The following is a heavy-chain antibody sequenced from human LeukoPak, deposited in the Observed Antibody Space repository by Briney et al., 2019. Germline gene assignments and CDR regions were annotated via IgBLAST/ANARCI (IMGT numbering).Heavy chain of an antibody. Sequence: PGGSLRLSCAASGFTFSSYSMNWVRQAPGKGLEWVSSISSSSSYIYYADSVKGRFTISRDNSKNTLYLQMNSLRADDTAVYYCAIQSRGSYPIDYWGQGTLATVSS. V-gene: IGHV3-21*04. J-gene: IGHJ4*02. CDR3: AIQSRGSYPIDY. D-gene: IGHD1-26*01. CDR2: ISSSSSYI. CDR1: GFTFSSYS.